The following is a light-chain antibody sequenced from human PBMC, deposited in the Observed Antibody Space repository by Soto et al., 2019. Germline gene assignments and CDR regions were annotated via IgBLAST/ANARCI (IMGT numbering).Light chain of an antibody. J-gene: IGLJ2*01. CDR2: SNN. CDR1: SSNIGTNY. CDR3: AAWDDSLRGPV. Sequence: QSVLTQPPSASGTPGQRVTISCSGSSSNIGTNYVYWYQQLPGTAPKLLIYSNNQRPSGVPDRLSGSKSGTSASLAISGLRSEDEADYYCAAWDDSLRGPVFGGGTKVTVL. V-gene: IGLV1-47*02.